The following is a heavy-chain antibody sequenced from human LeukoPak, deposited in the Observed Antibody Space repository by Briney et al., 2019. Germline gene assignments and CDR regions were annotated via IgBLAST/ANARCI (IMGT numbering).Heavy chain of an antibody. Sequence: GGSLRLSCVASGFTLSNYWMSWVRQAPVKGLEWVANIKQDGSVRNYVDSVKGRFTISRDNAKNSLYLQMNSLRAEDTAVYYCARDLYSGSYYGDYWGRGTLVTVSS. D-gene: IGHD1-26*01. CDR3: ARDLYSGSYYGDY. CDR2: IKQDGSVR. CDR1: GFTLSNYW. V-gene: IGHV3-7*01. J-gene: IGHJ4*02.